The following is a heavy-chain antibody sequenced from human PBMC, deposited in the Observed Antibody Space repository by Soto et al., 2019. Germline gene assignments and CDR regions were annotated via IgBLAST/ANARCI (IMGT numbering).Heavy chain of an antibody. D-gene: IGHD3-10*01. CDR3: VTSLWFGTQPEI. CDR2: ISPSGTT. J-gene: IGHJ4*02. CDR1: GGSFSGYY. V-gene: IGHV4-34*01. Sequence: QVQLQQWGAGLLKPSDTLSLTCAVYGGSFSGYYWTLFRQPPGKGLEWIGEISPSGTTKYIPSLKSRVTISADTSKNQFSLKVTSVTAADTAVYYCVTSLWFGTQPEIWGQGALVTVSS.